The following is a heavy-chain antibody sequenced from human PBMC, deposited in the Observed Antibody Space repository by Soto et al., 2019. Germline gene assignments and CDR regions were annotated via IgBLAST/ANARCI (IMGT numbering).Heavy chain of an antibody. D-gene: IGHD3-10*01. Sequence: EVQLVESGGGLVKPGGSLRLSCAASGFTFSSYSMNWVRQAPGKGLEWVSSISSSSSYIYYADSVKGRFTISRDNAKNSVYLQMNSLRAEDKAVYYCARGFGYGSGSYQYGRSYWYFDLWGRGTLVTVSS. CDR1: GFTFSSYS. V-gene: IGHV3-21*01. J-gene: IGHJ2*01. CDR3: ARGFGYGSGSYQYGRSYWYFDL. CDR2: ISSSSSYI.